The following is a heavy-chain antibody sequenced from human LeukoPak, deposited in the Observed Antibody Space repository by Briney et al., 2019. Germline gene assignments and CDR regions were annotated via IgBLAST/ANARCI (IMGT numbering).Heavy chain of an antibody. CDR3: ARERGTSGSNYFDY. D-gene: IGHD3-10*01. J-gene: IGHJ4*02. Sequence: GGSLRLSCATSGFPFSDYYMSWIRETPGKGLEWVSYISGTSSYTDYADSVKGRFIISRDSAKNSLYLQMNSLRAEDTAVYYCARERGTSGSNYFDYWGQGTLVTVSS. CDR1: GFPFSDYY. V-gene: IGHV3-11*05. CDR2: ISGTSSYT.